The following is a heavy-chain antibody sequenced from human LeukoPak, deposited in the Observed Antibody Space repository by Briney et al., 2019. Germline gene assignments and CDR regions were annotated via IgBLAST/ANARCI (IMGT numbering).Heavy chain of an antibody. Sequence: SVKVSCKASGGTFSSYAISWVRQAPGQGLEWMGGIIPIFGTANYAQKFQGRVTITADESTSTAYMELTSLRSEDTAVYYCAASWYDFWSGYYLPLDYWGQGTLVTVSS. CDR1: GGTFSSYA. J-gene: IGHJ4*02. V-gene: IGHV1-69*13. CDR3: AASWYDFWSGYYLPLDY. CDR2: IIPIFGTA. D-gene: IGHD3-3*01.